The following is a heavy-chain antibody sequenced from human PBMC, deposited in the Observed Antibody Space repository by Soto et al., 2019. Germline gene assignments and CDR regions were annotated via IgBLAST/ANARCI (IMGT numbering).Heavy chain of an antibody. D-gene: IGHD3-10*01. J-gene: IGHJ5*02. CDR1: GYTFTSYG. Sequence: QVQLVQSGAEVKKPWASVKVSCKASGYTFTSYGISWVRQAPGQGLEWMGWISAYNGNTNYAQKLQGRVTMTTDTSTRTAYLELRSLRSDDTAVYYCARRGMVRGVPSDWFDPWGQGTLVTVSS. CDR2: ISAYNGNT. CDR3: ARRGMVRGVPSDWFDP. V-gene: IGHV1-18*01.